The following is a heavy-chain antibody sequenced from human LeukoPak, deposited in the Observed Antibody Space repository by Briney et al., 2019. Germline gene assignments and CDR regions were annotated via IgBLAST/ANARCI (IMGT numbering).Heavy chain of an antibody. CDR3: ARDIREGYSSSWYYDY. CDR1: GGSISSYY. V-gene: IGHV4-34*01. J-gene: IGHJ4*02. D-gene: IGHD6-13*01. CDR2: INHSGST. Sequence: SETLSLTCTVSGGSISSYYWSWIRQPPGKGLEWIGEINHSGSTNYNPSLKSRVTISVDTSKNQFSLKLSSVTAADTAVYYCARDIREGYSSSWYYDYWGQGTLVTVSS.